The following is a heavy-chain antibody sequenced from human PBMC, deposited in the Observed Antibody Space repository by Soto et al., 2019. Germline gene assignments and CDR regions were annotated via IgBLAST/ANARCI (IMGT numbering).Heavy chain of an antibody. CDR2: ISSSGSTI. V-gene: IGHV3-11*01. D-gene: IGHD4-17*01. J-gene: IGHJ6*03. Sequence: GGSLRLSCAASGFTFSDYYMSWIRQAPGKGLEWVSYISSSGSTIYYADSVKGRFTISRDNAKNSLYLQMNSLRAEDTAVYYCASPLPGPTGPDYYYYYMDVWGKGTTVTVSS. CDR3: ASPLPGPTGPDYYYYYMDV. CDR1: GFTFSDYY.